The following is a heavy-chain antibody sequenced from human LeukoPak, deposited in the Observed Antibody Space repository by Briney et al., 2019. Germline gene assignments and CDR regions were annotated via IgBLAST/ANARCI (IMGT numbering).Heavy chain of an antibody. Sequence: GASVKVSCKASGYTFTGYYMHWVRQAPGQGLEWMGWINPNSGGTNSAQKFQGRVTMTRDTSISTAHMELSRLRSDDTAVYYCARGYCSGGDCYEFDYWGQGTLVTVSS. J-gene: IGHJ4*02. CDR3: ARGYCSGGDCYEFDY. D-gene: IGHD2-15*01. CDR1: GYTFTGYY. CDR2: INPNSGGT. V-gene: IGHV1-2*02.